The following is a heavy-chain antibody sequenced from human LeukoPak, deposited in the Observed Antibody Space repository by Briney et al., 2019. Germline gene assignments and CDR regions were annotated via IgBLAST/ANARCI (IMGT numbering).Heavy chain of an antibody. V-gene: IGHV3-21*01. CDR1: GFTFSSYS. CDR2: ISSSSSYI. Sequence: GGSLRLSCAASGFTFSSYSVNWVCQAPGKGLEWVSSISSSSSYIYYADSVKGRFTISRDNAKNSLYLQMNSLRAEDTAVYYCAREISGSYYFPYWGQGTLVTVSS. D-gene: IGHD3-10*01. CDR3: AREISGSYYFPY. J-gene: IGHJ4*02.